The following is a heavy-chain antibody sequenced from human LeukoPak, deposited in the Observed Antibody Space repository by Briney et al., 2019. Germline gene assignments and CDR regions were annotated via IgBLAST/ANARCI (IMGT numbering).Heavy chain of an antibody. CDR3: AKQLSDGENYHGLDV. CDR2: TYYRSEWYN. V-gene: IGHV6-1*01. D-gene: IGHD3-10*01. CDR1: GDSVSSNSAA. Sequence: SQTLSLTCTISGDSVSSNSAAWNWIRQSPSRGLEWLGRTYYRSEWYNNYAVSVEGRIAVNPDTSKNQFSLQLNSVTPEDTAVYSCAKQLSDGENYHGLDVWGQGTTVTVSS. J-gene: IGHJ6*02.